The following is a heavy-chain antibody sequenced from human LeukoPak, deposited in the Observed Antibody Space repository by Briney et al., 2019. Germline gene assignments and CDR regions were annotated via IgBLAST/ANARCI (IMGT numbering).Heavy chain of an antibody. CDR1: GYSFTSYW. D-gene: IGHD2-2*01. CDR2: IYPGDSDT. V-gene: IGHV5-51*01. CDR3: ARQTRIVVVPAAIMGPEHYYYYYMDV. J-gene: IGHJ6*03. Sequence: GESLKISCKGSGYSFTSYWIGWVRQMPGKGLEWMGIIYPGDSDTRYSPSFQGQVTISADKSISTAYLQWSSLKASDTAMYYCARQTRIVVVPAAIMGPEHYYYYYMDVWGKGTTVTVSS.